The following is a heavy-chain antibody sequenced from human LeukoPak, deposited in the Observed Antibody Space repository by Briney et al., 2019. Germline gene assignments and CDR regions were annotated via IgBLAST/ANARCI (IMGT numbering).Heavy chain of an antibody. CDR3: AREMTTELLGCFDP. J-gene: IGHJ5*02. V-gene: IGHV1-2*02. CDR1: GYTFTDYY. Sequence: ASVKVSFKPSGYTFTDYYMHWVRQAPGQGLEWMGWINPHSGGTHFAQNFQDRVTMTRDTSISTAYMELSRLRSDDTAVYYCAREMTTELLGCFDPWGQGTLVTVSA. D-gene: IGHD4-17*01. CDR2: INPHSGGT.